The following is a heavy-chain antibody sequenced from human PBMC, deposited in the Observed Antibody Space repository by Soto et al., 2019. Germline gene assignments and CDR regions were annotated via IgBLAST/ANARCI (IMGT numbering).Heavy chain of an antibody. CDR1: GFTFSSYG. J-gene: IGHJ4*02. Sequence: GGSLRLSCAASGFTFSSYGIHWVRQAPGKGLEWVAVISYDGSNKYYADSVKGRFTISRDNSKNTLYLQMNSLRAEDTAVYYCAKGYSSGWVYWGQGTLVTVSS. CDR3: AKGYSSGWVY. CDR2: ISYDGSNK. D-gene: IGHD6-19*01. V-gene: IGHV3-30*18.